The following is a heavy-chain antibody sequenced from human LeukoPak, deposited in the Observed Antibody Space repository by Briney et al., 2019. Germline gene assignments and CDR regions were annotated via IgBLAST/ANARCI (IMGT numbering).Heavy chain of an antibody. J-gene: IGHJ4*02. CDR1: GFTFSSYS. Sequence: GGSLRLSCAASGFTFSSYSMNWVRQAPGKGLEWVSYISSSSSTIYYADSVKGRFTISRDNAKNSLYPQMNSLRAEDTAVYYCARGRAYCGGDCYDYWGQGTLVTVSS. CDR2: ISSSSSTI. CDR3: ARGRAYCGGDCYDY. D-gene: IGHD2-21*01. V-gene: IGHV3-48*01.